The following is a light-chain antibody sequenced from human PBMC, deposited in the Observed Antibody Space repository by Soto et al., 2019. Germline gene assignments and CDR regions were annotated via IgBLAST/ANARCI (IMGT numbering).Light chain of an antibody. V-gene: IGKV3D-20*01. Sequence: VWLTQSPATLSLSRGDISTLLCGSSQSVSSAYVAWYQQKAGQTPRLLIYDASSRATGIPDRFSGSGSGTDFSLTISRLEPEDFAVYYCQQYGNSPITFGQGTRLEIK. CDR2: DAS. J-gene: IGKJ5*01. CDR3: QQYGNSPIT. CDR1: QSVSSAY.